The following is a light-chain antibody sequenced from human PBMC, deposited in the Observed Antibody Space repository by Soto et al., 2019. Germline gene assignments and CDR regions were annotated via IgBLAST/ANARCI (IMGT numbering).Light chain of an antibody. J-gene: IGLJ3*02. CDR1: NIGSQS. V-gene: IGLV3-21*01. Sequence: YELTQPPSVSVSPGKTATITCGGNNIGSQSVHWYQQKPGQAPVLVMFYDRVRPSGIPDRFSGSNSGNTATLTISRVEAGDEADYYCQVWDSSGDHLGVFGGGTQLTVL. CDR2: YDR. CDR3: QVWDSSGDHLGV.